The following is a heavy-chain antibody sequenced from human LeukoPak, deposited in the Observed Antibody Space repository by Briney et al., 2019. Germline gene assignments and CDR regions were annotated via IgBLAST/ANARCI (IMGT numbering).Heavy chain of an antibody. CDR2: IYYTGST. D-gene: IGHD3-22*01. CDR1: GGSISISSTY. Sequence: PSETLALICTLSGGSISISSTYWGWIRQPPGKGLEWIATIYYTGSTNYNPSLKTRVTISLDTSSDQFSLSLPSVTAADTAVYYCAKSGHSYYYTPGVFSWGQGTLVTVSS. J-gene: IGHJ5*02. V-gene: IGHV4-39*01. CDR3: AKSGHSYYYTPGVFS.